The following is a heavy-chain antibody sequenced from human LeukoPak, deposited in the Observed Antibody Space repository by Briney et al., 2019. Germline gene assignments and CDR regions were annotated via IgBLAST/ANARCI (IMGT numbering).Heavy chain of an antibody. D-gene: IGHD3-9*01. CDR2: TSHTGAT. Sequence: SETLSLTCAVFGGSFSGYYWSWIRQSPEKGLEWIGETSHTGATNYNPSLKSGVTVSVDTSKKQFSLNLRSVTAADTAVYYCARGLHYNILTGGMDVWGQGTTVIVSS. J-gene: IGHJ6*02. CDR1: GGSFSGYY. V-gene: IGHV4-34*01. CDR3: ARGLHYNILTGGMDV.